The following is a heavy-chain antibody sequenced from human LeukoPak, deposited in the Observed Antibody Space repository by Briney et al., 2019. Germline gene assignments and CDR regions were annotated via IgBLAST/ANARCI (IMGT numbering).Heavy chain of an antibody. V-gene: IGHV3-74*01. CDR3: ARGPRYCSGGSCYCFY. CDR1: GFTFSSYW. CDR2: INSDGSST. Sequence: GGSLRLSCAASGFTFSSYWMHWVRQAPGKGLVWVSRINSDGSSTSYADSVKGRFTISRDKAKNTLYLQMNSLRAEDTAVYYCARGPRYCSGGSCYCFYWGQGTLVTVSS. D-gene: IGHD2-15*01. J-gene: IGHJ4*02.